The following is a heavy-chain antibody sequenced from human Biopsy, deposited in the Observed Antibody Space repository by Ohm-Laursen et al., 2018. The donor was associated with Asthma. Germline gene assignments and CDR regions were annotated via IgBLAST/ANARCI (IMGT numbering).Heavy chain of an antibody. J-gene: IGHJ4*02. CDR2: GGSYYDGGLK. V-gene: IGHV3-30-3*01. Sequence: SLRLSCAASGFTFRSYAMHWVRQAPGKGLEWVAVGGSYYDGGLKSYAGSVNGRFTVSRDESKNTLYLQMNSLRPDDTAVYYCARDVMEWYLPAFDFWGQGTLVTVSS. D-gene: IGHD3-3*01. CDR1: GFTFRSYA. CDR3: ARDVMEWYLPAFDF.